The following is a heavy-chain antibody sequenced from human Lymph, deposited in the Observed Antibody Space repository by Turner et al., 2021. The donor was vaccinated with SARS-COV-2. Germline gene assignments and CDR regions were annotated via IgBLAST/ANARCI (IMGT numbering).Heavy chain of an antibody. CDR2: INHRGST. D-gene: IGHD6-19*01. CDR1: GGSFSDYY. CDR3: ARVVIAVAGTYPSQVYYYYGMDV. Sequence: QVQLQLWGAGLLKPSETLSLTCAVDGGSFSDYYWSWIRQPPGKGLEWMGEINHRGSTNYDQSLKSRVTISVDTSKNQFSLKLNSVTAADTAVYYCARVVIAVAGTYPSQVYYYYGMDVWGQGTTVTVSS. J-gene: IGHJ6*02. V-gene: IGHV4-34*01.